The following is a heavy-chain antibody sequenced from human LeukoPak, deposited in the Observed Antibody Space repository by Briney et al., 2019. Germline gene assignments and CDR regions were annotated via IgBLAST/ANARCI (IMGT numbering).Heavy chain of an antibody. V-gene: IGHV3-23*01. CDR3: AKAPVTTCRGAYCYPFDY. Sequence: GGSLRLSCAASGFTLRSYAMSWVGQAPGKGLEWVSAISDSGNTYHADSVKGRFTISRDSSKNTLFLQMNRLRPEDAAVYYCAKAPVTTCRGAYCYPFDYWGQGTLVTVSS. J-gene: IGHJ4*02. D-gene: IGHD2-21*01. CDR1: GFTLRSYA. CDR2: ISDSGNT.